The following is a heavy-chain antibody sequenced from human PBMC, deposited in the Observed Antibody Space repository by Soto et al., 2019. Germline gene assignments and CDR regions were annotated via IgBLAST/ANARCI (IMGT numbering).Heavy chain of an antibody. CDR2: IAPGNGNT. CDR3: AKGSRMWTPDY. D-gene: IGHD2-21*01. J-gene: IGHJ4*02. Sequence: XAVKVSCKASGYSFTDYAIHWVRQAPGQRLEWMGWIAPGNGNTKYSQNFQGRVTITRDTSATTAYMELSSLRSEDTAVYYCAKGSRMWTPDYWGQGTLVTVSS. V-gene: IGHV1-3*01. CDR1: GYSFTDYA.